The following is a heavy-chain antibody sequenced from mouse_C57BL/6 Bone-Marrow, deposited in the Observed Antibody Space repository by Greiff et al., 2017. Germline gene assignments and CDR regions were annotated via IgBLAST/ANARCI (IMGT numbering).Heavy chain of an antibody. CDR2: ISSGSSTI. V-gene: IGHV5-17*01. J-gene: IGHJ2*01. CDR3: ARRRDYYGSSYDY. Sequence: EVQLVESGGGLVKPGGSLKLSCAASGFTFSDYGMHWVRQAPEKGLEWVAYISSGSSTIYYADTVKGRFTISRDTAKNTLFLQMTSLRSEDTAMYYCARRRDYYGSSYDYWGQGTTLTVSS. CDR1: GFTFSDYG. D-gene: IGHD1-1*01.